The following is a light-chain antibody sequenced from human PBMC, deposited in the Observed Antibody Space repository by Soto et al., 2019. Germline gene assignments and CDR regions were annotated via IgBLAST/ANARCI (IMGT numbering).Light chain of an antibody. V-gene: IGKV1-5*03. CDR1: QTIDRW. CDR3: LQYIHYPLT. Sequence: DIQMTQSPSTLSASVEDRVTLTCRASQTIDRWLAWYQQRPGRAPKLLIHKASTLEGGVPSRFSGSASGTEFTLTISSLQPDDFATYYCLQYIHYPLTCGGGTKVELK. J-gene: IGKJ4*01. CDR2: KAS.